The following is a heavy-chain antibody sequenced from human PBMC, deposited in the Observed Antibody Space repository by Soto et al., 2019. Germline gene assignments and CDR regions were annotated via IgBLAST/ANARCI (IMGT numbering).Heavy chain of an antibody. CDR2: TSSSGSNI. J-gene: IGHJ4*02. V-gene: IGHV3-11*01. CDR3: XXXXXXXXX. Sequence: QVQLVESGGGLVKPGGSLRLSCAASGFTFSDYYMSWIRQAPGKGLEWVSYTSSSGSNIYYTDSVKGRFTISRDNAKTSLYLQMNSLRXXXXXXXXXXXXXXXXXXWGQGTLVTVSS. CDR1: GFTFSDYY.